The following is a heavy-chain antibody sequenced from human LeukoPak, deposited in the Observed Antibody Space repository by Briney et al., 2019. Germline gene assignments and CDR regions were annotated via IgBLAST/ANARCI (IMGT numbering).Heavy chain of an antibody. Sequence: EGSLRLSCAASGLAFSSYGMHWVRQAPGKGLEWVAVIWFDGSIKYYADSVKDRFTISRDNSKNTLYLQMNSLRAEDTAVYYCASAAGPFDNWGQGTLVTVSS. J-gene: IGHJ4*02. CDR1: GLAFSSYG. V-gene: IGHV3-33*01. CDR2: IWFDGSIK. D-gene: IGHD6-13*01. CDR3: ASAAGPFDN.